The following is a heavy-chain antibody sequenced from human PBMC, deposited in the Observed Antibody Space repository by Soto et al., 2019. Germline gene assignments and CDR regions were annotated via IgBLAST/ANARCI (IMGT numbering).Heavy chain of an antibody. CDR2: MNPNSGDT. V-gene: IGHV1-2*02. Sequence: QVQLAQSGAEVKKPGASVTVSCKASGYRFSDYYLHRVRQAPGQGPEWMGWMNPNSGDTKYAQKFKGRVTMTRDTSVRTAFMELNWLKSDDTAVYYCARESGGATATLDYYYFYMDVWGIGTAVTVSS. D-gene: IGHD5-12*01. CDR1: GYRFSDYY. J-gene: IGHJ6*03. CDR3: ARESGGATATLDYYYFYMDV.